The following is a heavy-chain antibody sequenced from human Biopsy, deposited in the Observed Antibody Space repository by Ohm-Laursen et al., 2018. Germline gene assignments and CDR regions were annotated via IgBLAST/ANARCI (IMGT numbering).Heavy chain of an antibody. J-gene: IGHJ5*02. CDR1: GYSFSTYD. V-gene: IGHV1-8*01. Sequence: GASVKVPCKPSGYSFSTYDVNWVRQARGQGLEWMGWMIPSSGKTGYAQRFQGRVTLTMNTSISTAYMELSGLRSEDTAIYFCARGYSRRVSIFEASIYWFDTWGQGTLVTVSS. CDR3: ARGYSRRVSIFEASIYWFDT. D-gene: IGHD6-6*01. CDR2: MIPSSGKT.